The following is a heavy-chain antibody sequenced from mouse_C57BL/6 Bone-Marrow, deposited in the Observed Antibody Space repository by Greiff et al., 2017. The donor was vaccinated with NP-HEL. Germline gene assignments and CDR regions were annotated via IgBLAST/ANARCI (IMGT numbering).Heavy chain of an antibody. D-gene: IGHD2-5*01. CDR3: ARNAYYSNYESFYYFDY. CDR1: GYTFTSYW. CDR2: IYPSDSET. J-gene: IGHJ2*01. V-gene: IGHV1-61*01. Sequence: QVQLQQPGAELVRPGSSVKLSCKASGYTFTSYWMDWVKQRPGQGLEWIGNIYPSDSETHYNQKFKDQATLTVDKSSSTAYMQLSSLTSEDSAVYYCARNAYYSNYESFYYFDYWGQGTTLTVSS.